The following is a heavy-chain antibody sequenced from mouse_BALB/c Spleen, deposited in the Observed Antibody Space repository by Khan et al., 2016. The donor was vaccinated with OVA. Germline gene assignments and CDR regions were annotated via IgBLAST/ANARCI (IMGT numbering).Heavy chain of an antibody. CDR1: GYSFTGYF. V-gene: IGHV1-20*02. D-gene: IGHD1-1*01. CDR3: SRKNGSDFDY. CDR2: INPHIGET. Sequence: VQLQQSGPELVKPGASVKISCKASGYSFTGYFMNWVMQSHGKSLEWIGRINPHIGETFYNQKFKGKATLTVDESSSTAPMELRSLASEDSAVYYCSRKNGSDFDYWGQGTTLTVSS. J-gene: IGHJ2*01.